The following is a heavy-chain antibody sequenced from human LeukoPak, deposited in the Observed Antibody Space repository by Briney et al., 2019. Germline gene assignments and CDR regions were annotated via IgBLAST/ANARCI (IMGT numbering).Heavy chain of an antibody. V-gene: IGHV4-38-2*02. Sequence: SETLSLTCTVSGYSISSGYYWGWIRQPPGKGLEWIGGIYHSGSTYYNPSLKSRVTISVDTSKNQFSLKLSSVTAADTAVYYCARGTLLGSSSSLLFDYWGQGTLVTVSS. J-gene: IGHJ4*02. CDR3: ARGTLLGSSSSLLFDY. CDR2: IYHSGST. D-gene: IGHD6-13*01. CDR1: GYSISSGYY.